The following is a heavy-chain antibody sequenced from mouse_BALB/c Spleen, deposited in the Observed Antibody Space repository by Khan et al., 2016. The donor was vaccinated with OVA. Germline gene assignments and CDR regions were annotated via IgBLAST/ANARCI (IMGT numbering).Heavy chain of an antibody. D-gene: IGHD3-2*02. Sequence: QVQLKQSGAELVRPGTSVKLSCKTSGYIFTSYWIHWVRQRTGQGLEWIARIYPGTDNTYYNEKLKDMATLTADRSSSTAYMQLNSLKSEDSAVYFCAREEALYYFDYWGQGTTLTVSS. CDR2: IYPGTDNT. J-gene: IGHJ2*01. V-gene: IGHV1-76*01. CDR3: AREEALYYFDY. CDR1: GYIFTSYW.